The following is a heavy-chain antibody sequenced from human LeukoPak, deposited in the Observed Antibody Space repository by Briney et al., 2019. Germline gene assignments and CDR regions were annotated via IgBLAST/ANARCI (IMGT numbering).Heavy chain of an antibody. J-gene: IGHJ6*02. CDR2: INHSGST. CDR1: GGSFSGYY. V-gene: IGHV4-34*01. CDR3: ARGPQVYGMDV. Sequence: SETLSLTCAVYGGSFSGYYWSWIRQPPGKGLEWIGEINHSGSTKCNPSLKSRVTISVDTSKNQFSLKLNSVTAADTAVCYCARGPQVYGMDVWGQGTTVTVSS.